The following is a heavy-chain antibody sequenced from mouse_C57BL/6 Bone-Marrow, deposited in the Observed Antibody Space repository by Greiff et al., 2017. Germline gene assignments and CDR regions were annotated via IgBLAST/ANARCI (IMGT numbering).Heavy chain of an antibody. J-gene: IGHJ3*01. CDR2: IYPRSGNT. Sequence: VQLQQSGAELARPGASVKLSCKASGYTFTSYGISWVKQRTGQGLEWIGEIYPRSGNTYYNEKFKGQATLTADKSYSTAYMVLRSLTSADSAVYFCAREVRGFAYWGQGTLVTVAA. CDR3: AREVRGFAY. CDR1: GYTFTSYG. V-gene: IGHV1-81*01.